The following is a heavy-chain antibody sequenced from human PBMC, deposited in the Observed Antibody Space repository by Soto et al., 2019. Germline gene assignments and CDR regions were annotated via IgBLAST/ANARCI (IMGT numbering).Heavy chain of an antibody. CDR1: GFTFSSYG. D-gene: IGHD1-1*01. CDR2: IWYDGSNK. Sequence: LRLSCAASGFTFSSYGMHWVRQAPGKGLEWVAVIWYDGSNKYYADSVKGRFTISRDNSKNTLYLQMNSLRAEDTAVYYCARPQTGTTRGSRYYFDYWGQGTLVTVSS. V-gene: IGHV3-33*01. J-gene: IGHJ4*02. CDR3: ARPQTGTTRGSRYYFDY.